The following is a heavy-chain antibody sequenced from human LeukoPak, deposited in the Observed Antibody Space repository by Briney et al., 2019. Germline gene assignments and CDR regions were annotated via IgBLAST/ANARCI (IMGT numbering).Heavy chain of an antibody. Sequence: PSETLSLTCTVSGGSISSYNWSWIRQPPGKGLEWIGYIYYSGSTNYNPSLKSRVTISVDTSKNQSSLKLSSVTAADTAVYYCARARADSSSWYYYYYMDVWGKGTTVTVSS. D-gene: IGHD6-13*01. CDR1: GGSISSYN. CDR3: ARARADSSSWYYYYYMDV. V-gene: IGHV4-59*01. CDR2: IYYSGST. J-gene: IGHJ6*03.